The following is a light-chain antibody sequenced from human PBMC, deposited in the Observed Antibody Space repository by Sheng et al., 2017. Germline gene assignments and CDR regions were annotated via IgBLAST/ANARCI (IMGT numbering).Light chain of an antibody. V-gene: IGKV3-20*01. CDR2: GAS. CDR1: QSISSSY. Sequence: EIVLTQSPGTLSLSPGERATLSCRASQSISSSYLLWYQQKPGQAPRLLIYGASSRAAGIPDRFSGSGSGTDFTLTITSLEPEDLAVYYCQQYGSSTGTFGQGTKVEIK. CDR3: QQYGSSTGT. J-gene: IGKJ1*01.